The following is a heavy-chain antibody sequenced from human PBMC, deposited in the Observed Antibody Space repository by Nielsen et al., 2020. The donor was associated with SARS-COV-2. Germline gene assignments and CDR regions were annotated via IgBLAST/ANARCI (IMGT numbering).Heavy chain of an antibody. CDR1: VLTFTSYT. Sequence: ESLTTSCAPSVLTFTSYTMNWVRQTSGKGLEWVASITMSGRYMYYADSLRGRFTVSSDNAETSLFLQMSSLRYEDTAVYYCARDQDGVAATSNFYFDLWGRGTLVIVSS. CDR3: ARDQDGVAATSNFYFDL. J-gene: IGHJ2*01. CDR2: ITMSGRYM. V-gene: IGHV3-21*01. D-gene: IGHD6-25*01.